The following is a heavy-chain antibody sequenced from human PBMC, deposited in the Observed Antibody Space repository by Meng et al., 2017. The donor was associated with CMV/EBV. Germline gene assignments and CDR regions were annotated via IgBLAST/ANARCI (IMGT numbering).Heavy chain of an antibody. J-gene: IGHJ4*02. D-gene: IGHD6-25*01. V-gene: IGHV1-69*05. Sequence: KVSCEASGGTFSSYAISWVQQAPGRGLEWMGGIIPIFGAANYAQKFQGRVTITTDESTSTAYMELSSLRSEDTAVYYCARGESSEFDYWGQGTLVTVSS. CDR1: GGTFSSYA. CDR3: ARGESSEFDY. CDR2: IIPIFGAA.